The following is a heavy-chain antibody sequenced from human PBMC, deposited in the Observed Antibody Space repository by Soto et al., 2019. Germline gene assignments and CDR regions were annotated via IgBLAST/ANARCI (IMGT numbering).Heavy chain of an antibody. CDR2: ISGSGGST. CDR1: GFTFSSYA. CDR3: AKDLEYSEYYDFWSGYYVY. J-gene: IGHJ4*02. Sequence: GGSLRLSCAASGFTFSSYAMSWVRQAPGKVLEWVSAISGSGGSTYYADSVKGRFTISRDNSKNTLYLQMNSLRAEDTAVYYCAKDLEYSEYYDFWSGYYVYWGQGTLVTVSS. V-gene: IGHV3-23*01. D-gene: IGHD3-3*01.